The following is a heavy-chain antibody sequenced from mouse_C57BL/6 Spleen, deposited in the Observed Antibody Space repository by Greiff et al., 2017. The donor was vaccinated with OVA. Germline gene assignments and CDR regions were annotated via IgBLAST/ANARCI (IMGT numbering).Heavy chain of an antibody. Sequence: QVQLQQPGAELVRPGSSVKLSCKASGYTFTSYWMHWVKQRPIQGLEWIGNIDPSDSDTHYNQKFKDKATLTVDKSSSTAYMQLSSLTSEDAAVYYCARYYDETDVWGTGTTVTVSA. CDR3: ARYYDETDV. CDR2: IDPSDSDT. J-gene: IGHJ1*03. V-gene: IGHV1-52*01. D-gene: IGHD1-1*01. CDR1: GYTFTSYW.